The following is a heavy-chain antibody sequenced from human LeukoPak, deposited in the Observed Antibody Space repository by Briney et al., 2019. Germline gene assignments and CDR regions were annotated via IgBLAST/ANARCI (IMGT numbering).Heavy chain of an antibody. D-gene: IGHD6-13*01. V-gene: IGHV4-59*01. CDR1: GDSISRNY. J-gene: IGHJ4*02. Sequence: PSETLSLTCSVSGDSISRNYWSWVRQPPGKGLEWIGYVYSTYSGTAKYNPALEGRVTISIDTSKNQVSLNLNSATAADTAVYYCARDRPVAAAGGGTAYWGQGTLVSVSS. CDR3: ARDRPVAAAGGGTAY. CDR2: VYSTYSGTA.